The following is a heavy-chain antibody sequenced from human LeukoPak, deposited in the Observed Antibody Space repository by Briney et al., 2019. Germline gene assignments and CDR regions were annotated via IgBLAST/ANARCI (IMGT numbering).Heavy chain of an antibody. CDR2: INPNSGGT. CDR1: GYTFTGYY. V-gene: IGHV1-2*02. Sequence: ASVKVSCKASGYTFTGYYMHWVRQAPGQGLEWMGWINPNSGGTNYAQKFQGRVTMTRDTSISTAYMELSRLRSDDTAVYYCARNGVWFGELWVDVWGKGTTVTISS. J-gene: IGHJ6*04. CDR3: ARNGVWFGELWVDV. D-gene: IGHD3-10*01.